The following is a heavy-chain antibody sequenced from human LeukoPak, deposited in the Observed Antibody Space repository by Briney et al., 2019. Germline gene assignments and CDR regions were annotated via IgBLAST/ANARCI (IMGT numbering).Heavy chain of an antibody. CDR3: ARVGLFLFDY. Sequence: SETLSLTCIVSGGSISSDYWSWIRQPAGKGLEWIGRIYTSGNTNYNPSLKSRVTMSVDTSKNQFSLILSSVTAADTAVYYCARVGLFLFDYWSQGTLVTVSS. CDR2: IYTSGNT. V-gene: IGHV4-4*07. J-gene: IGHJ4*02. CDR1: GGSISSDY. D-gene: IGHD3-22*01.